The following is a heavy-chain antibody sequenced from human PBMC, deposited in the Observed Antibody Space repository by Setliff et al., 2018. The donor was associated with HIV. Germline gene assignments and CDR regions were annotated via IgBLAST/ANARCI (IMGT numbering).Heavy chain of an antibody. V-gene: IGHV4-39*01. D-gene: IGHD3-16*02. CDR1: GDSISTSNSY. Sequence: SETLSLTCTVSGDSISTSNSYWGWVRQPPGKGLEWIGSLYYGGTTYYNPSLKSRVIISVDTSKNHFSLKLSSVTAADTAVYYCARHQVIPTVIGAFDIWGQGTAVTVSS. CDR3: ARHQVIPTVIGAFDI. CDR2: LYYGGTT. J-gene: IGHJ3*02.